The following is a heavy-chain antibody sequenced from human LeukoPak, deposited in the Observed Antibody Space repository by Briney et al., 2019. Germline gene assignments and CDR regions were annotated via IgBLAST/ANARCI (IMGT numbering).Heavy chain of an antibody. CDR2: IYSGGST. V-gene: IGHV3-66*01. J-gene: IGHJ6*02. Sequence: GGSLRLSCAAPGFTVSSNYMSWVRQAPGKGLEWVSVIYSGGSTYYADSVKGRFTISRDNSKNTLYLQMNSLRAEDTAVYYCARDLTGTTYYYGMDVWGQGTTVTVSS. CDR1: GFTVSSNY. D-gene: IGHD1-20*01. CDR3: ARDLTGTTYYYGMDV.